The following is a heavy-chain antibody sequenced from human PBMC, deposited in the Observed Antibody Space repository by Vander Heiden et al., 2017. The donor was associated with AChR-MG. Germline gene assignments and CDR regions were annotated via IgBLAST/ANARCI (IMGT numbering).Heavy chain of an antibody. D-gene: IGHD6-19*01. CDR2: ISWDGGST. CDR3: AKDARQWLLSY. V-gene: IGHV3-43*01. CDR1: GFTFDDYT. J-gene: IGHJ4*02. Sequence: EVQLVESGGVVVQPGGSLRLSRAASGFTFDDYTMHWVRQAPGKGLEWVSRISWDGGSTYYADSVKGRVTISRDNSKNSLYLQMNSLRTEDTALYYCAKDARQWLLSYWGQGTLVTVSS.